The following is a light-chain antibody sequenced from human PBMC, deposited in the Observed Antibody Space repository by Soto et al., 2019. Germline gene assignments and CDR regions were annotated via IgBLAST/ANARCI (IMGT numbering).Light chain of an antibody. CDR2: GAS. V-gene: IGKV3-15*01. Sequence: EIVMTQSPATLSVSPGERVTLSCRASQSISINLAWYQKKPGQTPRLLVYGASTRATGIPARFSGSGSGTEFTLTISSLQSEDFAVYCCQQYASSPSTFGQGTKVDIK. J-gene: IGKJ1*01. CDR1: QSISIN. CDR3: QQYASSPST.